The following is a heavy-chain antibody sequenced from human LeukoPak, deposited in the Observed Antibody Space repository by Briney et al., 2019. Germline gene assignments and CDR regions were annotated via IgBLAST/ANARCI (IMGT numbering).Heavy chain of an antibody. D-gene: IGHD3-10*01. J-gene: IGHJ6*03. V-gene: IGHV4-34*01. CDR2: INHSGST. Sequence: SETLSLTCAVYGGSFSGYYWSWIRQPPGKGLEWIGEINHSGSTNYNPSLKSRVTISVDTSKNQFSLKLSSVTAADTAVYYCARDSPRESDEVWLGELLSSVMDVWGKGSTVTVSS. CDR3: ARDSPRESDEVWLGELLSSVMDV. CDR1: GGSFSGYY.